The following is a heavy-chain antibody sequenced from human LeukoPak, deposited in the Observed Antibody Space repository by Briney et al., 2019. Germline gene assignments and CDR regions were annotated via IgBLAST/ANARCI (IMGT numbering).Heavy chain of an antibody. CDR1: GYTFTAYY. D-gene: IGHD6-13*01. Sequence: GASVKVSCKASGYTFTAYYMHWVRQAPGQGLGWMGWINPNSGGTNYAQKFQGRVTMTRDTSISTAYMELSRLKSDDTAVYYCARDGIAAAGISGAYYMDVWGKGTTVTISS. CDR2: INPNSGGT. CDR3: ARDGIAAAGISGAYYMDV. V-gene: IGHV1-2*02. J-gene: IGHJ6*03.